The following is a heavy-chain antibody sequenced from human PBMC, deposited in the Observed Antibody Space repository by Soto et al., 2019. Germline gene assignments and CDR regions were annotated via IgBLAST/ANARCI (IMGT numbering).Heavy chain of an antibody. CDR3: AKDKTGFGELLYDY. Sequence: TGGSLRLSCAASGFTFSSYAMSWVRQAPGKGLEWVSGISGSGGSTDYADSVKGRFTISRDNSKNTLYLQMNSLRAEDTAVYYCAKDKTGFGELLYDYWGQGILVTVSS. J-gene: IGHJ4*02. D-gene: IGHD3-10*01. CDR2: ISGSGGST. V-gene: IGHV3-23*01. CDR1: GFTFSSYA.